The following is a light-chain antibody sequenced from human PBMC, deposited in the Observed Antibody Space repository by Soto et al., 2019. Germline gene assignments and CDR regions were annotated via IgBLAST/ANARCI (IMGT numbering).Light chain of an antibody. V-gene: IGLV2-11*01. Sequence: QSALTQPRSVSGSPGQSVTISCTGTSSDVGGYNYVSWYQQHPGKAPKLMIYDVSKRPSGVPDRYSGSKSGNTASLTISGLKAEDEADYYCCSYAGSYTLVVFGGGTKRTVL. CDR1: SSDVGGYNY. CDR3: CSYAGSYTLVV. CDR2: DVS. J-gene: IGLJ2*01.